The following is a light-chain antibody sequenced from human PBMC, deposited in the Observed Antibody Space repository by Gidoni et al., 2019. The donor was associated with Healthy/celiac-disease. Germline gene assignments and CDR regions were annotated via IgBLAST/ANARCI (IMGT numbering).Light chain of an antibody. J-gene: IGLJ3*02. CDR3: SSYTSSSTPWV. CDR1: SSDVGGYNY. CDR2: DVS. V-gene: IGLV2-14*01. Sequence: QSALTQPASVSGSPGQSITISCTGTSSDVGGYNYVSLYQQHPGQAPKLIIYDVSNRPSGVSNRFSGSKSGNTASLTISGLQAEDEADYYCSSYTSSSTPWVFGGGTKLTVL.